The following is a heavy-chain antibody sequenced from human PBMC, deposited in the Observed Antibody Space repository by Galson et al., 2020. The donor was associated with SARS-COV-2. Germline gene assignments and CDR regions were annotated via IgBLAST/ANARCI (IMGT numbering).Heavy chain of an antibody. CDR2: ISSSSSTI. CDR3: ATLTPRYNWNDGFDY. CDR1: GFTFSSYS. J-gene: IGHJ4*02. Sequence: GGSLRLSCAASGFTFSSYSMNWVRQAPGKGLEWVSYISSSSSTIYYADSVKGRFTISRDNAKNSLYLQMNSLRAEDTAVYYCATLTPRYNWNDGFDYWGQGTLVTVSS. D-gene: IGHD1-1*01. V-gene: IGHV3-48*01.